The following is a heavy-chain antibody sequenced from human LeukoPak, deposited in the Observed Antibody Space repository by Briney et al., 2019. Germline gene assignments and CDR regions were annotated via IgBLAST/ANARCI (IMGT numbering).Heavy chain of an antibody. CDR2: INHTEST. V-gene: IGHV4-34*01. J-gene: IGHJ4*02. CDR3: ARGAEQLNPGYFDY. CDR1: GGSFSGYY. Sequence: SETLSLTCAVYGGSFSGYYWSWIRQPPGKGLEWIGEINHTESTNYNPSLKSRVTISVDTSKNQFSLKLSSVTAADTAVYYCARGAEQLNPGYFDYWGQGTLVTVSS. D-gene: IGHD6-6*01.